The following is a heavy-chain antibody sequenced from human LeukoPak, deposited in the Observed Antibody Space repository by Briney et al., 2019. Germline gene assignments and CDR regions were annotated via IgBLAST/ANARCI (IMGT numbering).Heavy chain of an antibody. CDR1: GYTFTSYG. D-gene: IGHD3-3*01. V-gene: IGHV1-18*01. CDR2: ISTYNGNT. Sequence: GASVKVSCKASGYTFTSYGLSGVRQAPGQGLEWMGWISTYNGNTNYAQKFQGRVTMTTDTSTSTAYMELRSLRSDDTAVYYCARDPTEDFWSGFYSYFDFWGQGTLVTVSS. CDR3: ARDPTEDFWSGFYSYFDF. J-gene: IGHJ4*02.